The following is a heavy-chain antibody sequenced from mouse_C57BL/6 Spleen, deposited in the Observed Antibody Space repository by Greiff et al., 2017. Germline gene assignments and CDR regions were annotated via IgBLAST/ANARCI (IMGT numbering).Heavy chain of an antibody. CDR1: GYTFTSYW. CDR2: IDPNSGGT. V-gene: IGHV1-72*01. Sequence: QVQLQQPGAELVTPGASVKLSCKASGYTFTSYWMHWVKQRPGRGLEWIGRIDPNSGGTKYNEKFKSKATLTVDKHSSTAYMQLSSLTSEDSVVYYCARDDGDYGYWGQGTTLTVSS. D-gene: IGHD2-3*01. J-gene: IGHJ2*01. CDR3: ARDDGDYGY.